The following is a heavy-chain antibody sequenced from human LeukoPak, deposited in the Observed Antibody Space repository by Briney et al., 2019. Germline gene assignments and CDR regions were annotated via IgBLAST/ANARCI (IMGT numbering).Heavy chain of an antibody. CDR3: ARDVLGWFDP. V-gene: IGHV4-61*02. Sequence: PSETLSLTCTVSGGSISSGSYYWSWIRQPAGKGLEWIGRIYTSGSTNYNPSLKSRVTISVDTSKNQFSLKLSSVTAADTAVYYCARDVLGWFDPWGQGTLVTVSS. J-gene: IGHJ5*02. CDR2: IYTSGST. CDR1: GGSISSGSYY. D-gene: IGHD2-8*02.